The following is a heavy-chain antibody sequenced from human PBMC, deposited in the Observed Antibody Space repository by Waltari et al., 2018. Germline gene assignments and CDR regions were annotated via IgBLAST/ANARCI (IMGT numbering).Heavy chain of an antibody. V-gene: IGHV4-59*01. Sequence: QVQLQEYGPGLVKPSEPLSLTCTAPGGSISPYYWSCIRQPPGKGLEWIGYVYYTGNTNYNPSLKSRVTISVDTSKNNFSLKLTSVTAADTAVYYCARRYCSGGSCYFGLDPWGQGTLVTVSS. CDR1: GGSISPYY. D-gene: IGHD2-15*01. CDR2: VYYTGNT. J-gene: IGHJ5*02. CDR3: ARRYCSGGSCYFGLDP.